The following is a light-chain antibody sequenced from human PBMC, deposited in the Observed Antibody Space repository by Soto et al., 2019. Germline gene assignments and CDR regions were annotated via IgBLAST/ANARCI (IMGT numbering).Light chain of an antibody. V-gene: IGKV3-20*01. Sequence: IALTQSPGTLSLSPGERATLSCRASQRVSSNYVAWYQHKPGQAPRLLIQGASIRATGIPDRFSGSGSGTDFTLTISRLEPEDFAVYYCHQYGTLPYAFGQGTKLQIK. CDR1: QRVSSNY. J-gene: IGKJ2*01. CDR3: HQYGTLPYA. CDR2: GAS.